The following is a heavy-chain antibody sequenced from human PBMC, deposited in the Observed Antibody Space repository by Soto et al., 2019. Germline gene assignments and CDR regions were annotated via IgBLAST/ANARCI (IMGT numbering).Heavy chain of an antibody. J-gene: IGHJ3*02. CDR3: ARVTGEDDAFDI. D-gene: IGHD3-10*01. CDR2: IDPSDSYT. Sequence: PGESLKISCQGSGYSFTSYWISWVRQMPEKGLEWMGRIDPSDSYTNYSPSFQGHVTISADKSISTAYLQWSSLKASDTAMYYCARVTGEDDAFDIWGQGTMVTVSS. CDR1: GYSFTSYW. V-gene: IGHV5-10-1*01.